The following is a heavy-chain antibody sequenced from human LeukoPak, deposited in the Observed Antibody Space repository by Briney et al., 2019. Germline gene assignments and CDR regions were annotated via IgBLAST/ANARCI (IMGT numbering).Heavy chain of an antibody. CDR1: GFTFSNYA. Sequence: PGGSLRLSCAASGFTFSNYAMSWVRQAPGKGLEWVSVISGSGGSAYYADSVKGRFTISRDNAKNSLYLQMNSLRAEDAAVYYCARDGDYYDSRGDAFDIWGQGAMVTVAS. J-gene: IGHJ3*02. CDR3: ARDGDYYDSRGDAFDI. D-gene: IGHD3-22*01. V-gene: IGHV3-23*01. CDR2: ISGSGGSA.